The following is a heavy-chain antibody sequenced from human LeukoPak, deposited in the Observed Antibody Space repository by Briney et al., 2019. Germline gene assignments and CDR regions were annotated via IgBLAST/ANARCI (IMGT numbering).Heavy chain of an antibody. Sequence: WGVLRLSCAAPGFTFSNARVRWVPPAPGEGVEWGGRIKSKTDGGTTDYAAPVKGRFTISRDDSKNTLYLQMNSLKTEDTAVYYCTTGVWFGELLLDYWGQGTLVTVSS. D-gene: IGHD3-10*01. CDR2: IKSKTDGGTT. CDR1: GFTFSNAR. J-gene: IGHJ4*02. V-gene: IGHV3-15*01. CDR3: TTGVWFGELLLDY.